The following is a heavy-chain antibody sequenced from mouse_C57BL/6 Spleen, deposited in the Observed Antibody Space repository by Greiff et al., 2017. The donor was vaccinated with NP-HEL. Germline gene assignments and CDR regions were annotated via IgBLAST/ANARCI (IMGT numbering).Heavy chain of an antibody. Sequence: DVKLVESGGGLVKPGGSLKLSCAASGFTFSDYGMHWVRQAPEKGLEWVAYISSGSSTIYYADTVKGRFPISRDNAKHTLFLQMTSLRSEDTAMYYCARNYGRRYYAMDYWGQGTSVTVSS. V-gene: IGHV5-17*01. CDR3: ARNYGRRYYAMDY. CDR2: ISSGSSTI. J-gene: IGHJ4*01. CDR1: GFTFSDYG. D-gene: IGHD1-2*01.